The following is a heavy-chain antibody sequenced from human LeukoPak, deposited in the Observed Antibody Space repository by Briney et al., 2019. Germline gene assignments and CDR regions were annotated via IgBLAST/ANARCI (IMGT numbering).Heavy chain of an antibody. CDR1: GYTFTSYW. V-gene: IGHV5-51*01. Sequence: ASVKVSCKASGYTFTSYWIGWVRQMPGKGLEWMGIIYPGDSDTRYSPSFQGQVTISADKSISTAYLQWSSLKASDTAMYYCARHSKMAGTGNYWGQGTLVTVSS. D-gene: IGHD6-19*01. J-gene: IGHJ4*02. CDR2: IYPGDSDT. CDR3: ARHSKMAGTGNY.